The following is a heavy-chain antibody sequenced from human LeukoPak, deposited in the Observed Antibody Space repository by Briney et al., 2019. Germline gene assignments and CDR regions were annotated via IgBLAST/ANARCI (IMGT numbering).Heavy chain of an antibody. V-gene: IGHV3-23*01. D-gene: IGHD1-26*01. CDR2: ISGSGGST. Sequence: PGGSLRLSCAASGFTFSSYAMSWVRQAPGRGPEWVSSISGSGGSTYYADSVKGRFTISRDNSKNTLYLQVNSLRAEDTAVYYCAKGGKWDVTPFDYWGQGTLVTVSS. CDR3: AKGGKWDVTPFDY. CDR1: GFTFSSYA. J-gene: IGHJ4*02.